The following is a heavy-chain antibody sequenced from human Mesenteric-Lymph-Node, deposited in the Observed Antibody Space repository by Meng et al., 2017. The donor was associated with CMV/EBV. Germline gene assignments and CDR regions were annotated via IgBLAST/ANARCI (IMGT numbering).Heavy chain of an antibody. V-gene: IGHV1-2*02. Sequence: ASVLVSCKASGYTFTGYYMHWVRQAPGQGLEWMGWINPNSGGTNYAQKFQGRVTMTRDTSISTAYMELSRLRSDDTAVYYCARDFGVSCSSTSCYRSDYWGQGTMVTVSS. CDR3: ARDFGVSCSSTSCYRSDY. CDR1: GYTFTGYY. J-gene: IGHJ4*02. D-gene: IGHD2-2*02. CDR2: INPNSGGT.